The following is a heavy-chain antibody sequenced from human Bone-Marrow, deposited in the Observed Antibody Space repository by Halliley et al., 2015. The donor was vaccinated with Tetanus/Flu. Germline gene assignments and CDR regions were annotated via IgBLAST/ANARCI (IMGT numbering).Heavy chain of an antibody. J-gene: IGHJ4*02. CDR2: SSAYNGAT. CDR3: ARDRGDGGYPGGLDW. Sequence: GWSSAYNGATNYVEKFHGRISMTTDTATSTAYMELRGLRSDDTAVYFCARDRGDGGYPGGLDWWGQGTLVAVSS. V-gene: IGHV1-18*01. D-gene: IGHD4-17*01.